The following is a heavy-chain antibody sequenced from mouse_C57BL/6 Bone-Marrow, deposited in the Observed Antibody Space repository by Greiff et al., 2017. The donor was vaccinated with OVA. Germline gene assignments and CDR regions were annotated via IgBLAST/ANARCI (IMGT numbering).Heavy chain of an antibody. J-gene: IGHJ2*01. CDR1: GYAFTNYL. CDR3: ARCPYYYGSSFDY. CDR2: INPGSGGT. Sequence: VQLVESGAELVRPGTSVKVSCKASGYAFTNYLIEWVKQRPGQGLEWIGVINPGSGGTNYNEKFKGKATLTADKSYSTAYMQLSSLTSEDSAVYFCARCPYYYGSSFDYWGQGTTLTVSS. V-gene: IGHV1-54*01. D-gene: IGHD1-1*01.